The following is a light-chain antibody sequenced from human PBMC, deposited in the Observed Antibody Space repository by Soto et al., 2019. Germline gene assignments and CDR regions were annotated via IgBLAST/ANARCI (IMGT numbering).Light chain of an antibody. Sequence: EVVLTQSPGTLSLSPGERATLSCRATQSVGSNFVAWYQHKPGQAPRLLIYSASSRATGTPDRFRGSGAGTAFTLTINSRDPEDFVVYYCQQYGRSVTFGGGTKVEI. CDR3: QQYGRSVT. CDR1: QSVGSNF. V-gene: IGKV3-20*01. CDR2: SAS. J-gene: IGKJ4*01.